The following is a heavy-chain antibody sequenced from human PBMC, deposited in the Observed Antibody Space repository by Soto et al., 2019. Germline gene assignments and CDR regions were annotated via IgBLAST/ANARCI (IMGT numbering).Heavy chain of an antibody. Sequence: GGSLRLSSTTSGVTVCSSYMSWVRQAPGRGLEWVSVIYTGGSTYYADSVEGRFTISRDNSKNTLYLQMHSLRAEDTALYYCARVSTTAKTFDYWGQGTLVTVSS. J-gene: IGHJ4*02. V-gene: IGHV3-53*01. CDR1: GVTVCSSY. CDR2: IYTGGST. CDR3: ARVSTTAKTFDY.